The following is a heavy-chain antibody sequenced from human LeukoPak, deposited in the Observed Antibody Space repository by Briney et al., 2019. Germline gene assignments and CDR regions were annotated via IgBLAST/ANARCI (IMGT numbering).Heavy chain of an antibody. Sequence: ASVKVSCKASGYTFTSYDINWVRQATGQGLEWMGWMNPNSGNTGYAQKFQGRVTMTRNTSISTAYMELSSLRSEDTAVYYCARGGQREEWELTAIDYWGQGTLVTVSS. CDR2: MNPNSGNT. CDR3: ARGGQREEWELTAIDY. J-gene: IGHJ4*02. D-gene: IGHD1-26*01. CDR1: GYTFTSYD. V-gene: IGHV1-8*01.